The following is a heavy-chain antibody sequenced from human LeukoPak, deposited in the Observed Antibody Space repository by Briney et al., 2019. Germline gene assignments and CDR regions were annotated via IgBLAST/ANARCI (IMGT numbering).Heavy chain of an antibody. J-gene: IGHJ4*02. V-gene: IGHV3-64*01. CDR3: ARAGGGDCYDY. CDR2: ISSNGGST. Sequence: GGSLRLSCAASGFTFSSYAMHWVRQAPGKGLEYVSAISSNGGSTYYANSVKGRFTISRDNSKNTLYLQMGSLRAEDMAVYYCARAGGGDCYDYWGQGTLVTVSS. CDR1: GFTFSSYA. D-gene: IGHD2-21*01.